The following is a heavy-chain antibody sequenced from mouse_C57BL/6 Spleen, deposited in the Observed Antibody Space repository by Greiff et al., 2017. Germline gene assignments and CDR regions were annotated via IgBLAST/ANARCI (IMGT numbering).Heavy chain of an antibody. CDR1: GYTFTSYW. V-gene: IGHV1-52*01. CDR3: ARGNYYAMDY. CDR2: IDPSDSDT. Sequence: QVQLQQPGAELVRPGSSVKLSCKASGYTFTSYWMHWVKQRPIQGLEWIGNIDPSDSDTHYNQKFKDKATLTGDKSSSTAYMQLSSLTSEDSAVYYCARGNYYAMDYWGQGTSVTVAS. J-gene: IGHJ4*01.